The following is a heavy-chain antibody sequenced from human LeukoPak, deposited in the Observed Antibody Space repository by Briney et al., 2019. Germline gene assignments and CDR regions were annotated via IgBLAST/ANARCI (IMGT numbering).Heavy chain of an antibody. CDR1: GGSISSFY. CDR3: ASVSAAGTPGYYNYYMDV. V-gene: IGHV4-4*09. J-gene: IGHJ6*03. Sequence: SEILPLTCNVSGGSISSFYWSWIRQPPGKGLEWIGYIYTSGSTNYNPSLKSRVTISVDTSKNQLSLKLTSVTAADTAVYYCASVSAAGTPGYYNYYMDVWGKGTTVTVSS. D-gene: IGHD6-13*01. CDR2: IYTSGST.